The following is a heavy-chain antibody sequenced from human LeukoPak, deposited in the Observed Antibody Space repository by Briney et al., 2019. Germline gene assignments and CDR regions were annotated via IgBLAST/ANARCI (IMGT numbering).Heavy chain of an antibody. Sequence: GGSLRLSCAASGFTFSSYGMSWVRQAPGKGLEWVSATSASGASTYYADSVKGRFTISRDNSKYTLYLQMNSLRAEDTAVYYCAREVSSGSYYDYWGQGTLVTVSS. CDR1: GFTFSSYG. CDR3: AREVSSGSYYDY. V-gene: IGHV3-23*01. CDR2: TSASGAST. D-gene: IGHD1-26*01. J-gene: IGHJ4*02.